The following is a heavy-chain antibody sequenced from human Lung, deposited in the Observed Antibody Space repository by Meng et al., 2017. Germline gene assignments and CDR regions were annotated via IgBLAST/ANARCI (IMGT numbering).Heavy chain of an antibody. V-gene: IGHV4-34*01. CDR3: ARGPTTMAHDFDY. CDR2: INHSGST. Sequence: QVQLQQCGVGRLKPSATLSLTCVVSGGSFSDYYWSWIRQPPGKGLEWIGEINHSGSTNYNPSLESRATISVDTSQNNLSLKLSSVTAADSAVYYCARGPTTMAHDFDYWGQGTLVTVSS. D-gene: IGHD4-11*01. CDR1: GGSFSDYY. J-gene: IGHJ4*02.